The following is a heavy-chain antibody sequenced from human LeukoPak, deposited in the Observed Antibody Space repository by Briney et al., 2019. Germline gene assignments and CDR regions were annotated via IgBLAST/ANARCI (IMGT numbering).Heavy chain of an antibody. D-gene: IGHD2-15*01. CDR1: GFTLDDYG. CDR2: INWNGGST. V-gene: IGHV3-20*04. J-gene: IGHJ2*01. Sequence: GGSLRLSCAASGFTLDDYGMSWVRQAPGKGLEWVSGINWNGGSTGYVDSVKGRFTISRDNAKNSLFLHMNSLRVEDTALYYCARDRVVVATTTPPYWYFDLWGRGTRVTVSS. CDR3: ARDRVVVATTTPPYWYFDL.